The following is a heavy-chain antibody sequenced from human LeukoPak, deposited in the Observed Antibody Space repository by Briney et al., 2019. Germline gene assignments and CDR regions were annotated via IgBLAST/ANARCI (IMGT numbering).Heavy chain of an antibody. CDR2: INQSGST. Sequence: SETLSLTCAVYGESFSGYYWSWIRQPPGKGLEWIGEINQSGSTNYNSSLKGRVTISVDSSKNQFSLRLSSVTAADTAVYYCASATSVYYYYHGMDVWGQGTSATVSS. CDR1: GESFSGYY. CDR3: ASATSVYYYYHGMDV. V-gene: IGHV4-34*01. J-gene: IGHJ6*02.